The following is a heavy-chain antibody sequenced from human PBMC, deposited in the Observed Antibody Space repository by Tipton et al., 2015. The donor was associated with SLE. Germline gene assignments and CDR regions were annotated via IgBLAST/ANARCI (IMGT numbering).Heavy chain of an antibody. Sequence: TLSLTCAVYNGSFSAYYWSWIRQPPGKGLEWIGEINHDGSTNYNPSLESRVAISVDTSKNQISLKVTSVTAADTAVYYCATGGYDWGLYQYYYGLDVWGQGTAVTVSS. D-gene: IGHD5-12*01. CDR3: ATGGYDWGLYQYYYGLDV. CDR1: NGSFSAYY. V-gene: IGHV4-34*01. CDR2: INHDGST. J-gene: IGHJ6*02.